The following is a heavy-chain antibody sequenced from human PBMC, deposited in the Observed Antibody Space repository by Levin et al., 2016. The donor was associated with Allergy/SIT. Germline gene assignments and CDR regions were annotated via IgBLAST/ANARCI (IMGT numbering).Heavy chain of an antibody. J-gene: IGHJ6*02. CDR1: GYNFITYG. Sequence: ASVKVSCKASGYNFITYGITWVRQAPGQGLEWVGWISAYNGDTNYAQKFRGRVTMTTDTSTSTAYMEVRSLRADDTAVYYCAREGDFDFWSGYALRTGGMDVWGQGTTVTVSS. CDR3: AREGDFDFWSGYALRTGGMDV. V-gene: IGHV1-18*01. D-gene: IGHD3-3*01. CDR2: ISAYNGDT.